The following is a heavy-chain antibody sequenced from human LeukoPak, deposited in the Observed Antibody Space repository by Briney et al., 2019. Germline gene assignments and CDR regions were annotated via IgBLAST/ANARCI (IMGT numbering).Heavy chain of an antibody. CDR1: GGSISSSSYY. Sequence: SETLSLTCTVSGGSISSSSYYWGWIRQPPGKGLEWIGSIYYSGSTYYNPSLKSRVTISVDTSKNQFSLKLSSVTAADTAVYYCASHEEYQPLLYLSGDGAFDIWGQGTMVTVSS. V-gene: IGHV4-39*07. D-gene: IGHD2-2*01. J-gene: IGHJ3*02. CDR3: ASHEEYQPLLYLSGDGAFDI. CDR2: IYYSGST.